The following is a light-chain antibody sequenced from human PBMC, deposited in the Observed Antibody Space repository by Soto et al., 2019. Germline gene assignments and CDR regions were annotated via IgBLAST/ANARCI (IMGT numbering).Light chain of an antibody. V-gene: IGLV2-14*03. Sequence: QSALTQPASVSGSPGQSITISCAGTSADIGAFNYVSWYQHHPGKAPKLLIYDVSDRPSGVSTRFSASKSANTASLTISGXQAXDEGDYYCSSYSTTSALVFGGGTKLTVL. CDR2: DVS. CDR1: SADIGAFNY. J-gene: IGLJ2*01. CDR3: SSYSTTSALV.